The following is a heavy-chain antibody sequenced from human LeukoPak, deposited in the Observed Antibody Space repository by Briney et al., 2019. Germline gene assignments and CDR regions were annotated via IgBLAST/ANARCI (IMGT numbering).Heavy chain of an antibody. Sequence: GGSLRLSCAASGFTFSSYAMHWVRQAPGKGLEWVAVISYDGSNKNYADSVKGRFTISRDNSKNTLYLQMNSLRGEDTAVYYCARGFGEPAALTDYWGQGTLVTVSS. D-gene: IGHD2-2*01. CDR3: ARGFGEPAALTDY. V-gene: IGHV3-30*04. CDR1: GFTFSSYA. CDR2: ISYDGSNK. J-gene: IGHJ4*02.